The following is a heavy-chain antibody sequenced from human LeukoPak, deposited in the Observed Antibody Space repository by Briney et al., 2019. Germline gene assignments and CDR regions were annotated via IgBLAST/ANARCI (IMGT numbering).Heavy chain of an antibody. V-gene: IGHV1-46*01. J-gene: IGHJ4*02. CDR3: VRDGGHSGYDPVH. Sequence: ASVTVSFKASGSTFSNYYMHWVRQAPGQGLEWMGMINPSGGYTSYAQKFQGRVTMTRDTSTSTVYMELSSLRSEDTAVYYCVRDGGHSGYDPVHWGQGTLVTVSS. CDR2: INPSGGYT. CDR1: GSTFSNYY. D-gene: IGHD5-12*01.